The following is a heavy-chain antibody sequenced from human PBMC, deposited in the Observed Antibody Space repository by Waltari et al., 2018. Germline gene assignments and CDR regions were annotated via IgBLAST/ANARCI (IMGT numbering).Heavy chain of an antibody. CDR3: ASCTGGNCYYYGFDV. V-gene: IGHV3-30*03. Sequence: QVQLVESGGGVVQPGRSLRLSCAACGLPSRYSGLHWVRQTPGRGREWVAVISSDGSRKSYADSVKGRFSISRDNSKNSLSLEMNSLRPEDTAVYYCASCTGGNCYYYGFDVWGQGTTVTVSS. D-gene: IGHD2-8*02. CDR1: GLPSRYSG. CDR2: ISSDGSRK. J-gene: IGHJ6*02.